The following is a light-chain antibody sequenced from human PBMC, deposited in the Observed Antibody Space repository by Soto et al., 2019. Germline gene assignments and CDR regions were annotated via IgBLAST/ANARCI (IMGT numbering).Light chain of an antibody. Sequence: QSALTQPASVSGSPGQSITISCTGTSSDLGGYNYVSWYQQHPGKAPKVMIYDVSNRPSGVSNRFSGSKSGNTASLTISGLQAEDEADYYCSSFTSSNTYVFGTGTKVTVL. V-gene: IGLV2-14*03. CDR2: DVS. J-gene: IGLJ1*01. CDR3: SSFTSSNTYV. CDR1: SSDLGGYNY.